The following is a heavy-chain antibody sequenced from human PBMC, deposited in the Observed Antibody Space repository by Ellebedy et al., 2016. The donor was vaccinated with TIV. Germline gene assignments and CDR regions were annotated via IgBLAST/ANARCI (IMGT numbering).Heavy chain of an antibody. D-gene: IGHD2-15*01. CDR3: SRASQPNCSGGSCYRIDY. J-gene: IGHJ4*02. CDR1: GGSVRSGSYY. Sequence: MPSETLSLTCTVSGGSVRSGSYYWSWIRQPPGQELEWIGYIYDSGSTNHNPSLKSRVTISVDTSKNQFSLKLSSVTSADTAVYYCSRASQPNCSGGSCYRIDYWGQGTLVTVSS. V-gene: IGHV4-61*01. CDR2: IYDSGST.